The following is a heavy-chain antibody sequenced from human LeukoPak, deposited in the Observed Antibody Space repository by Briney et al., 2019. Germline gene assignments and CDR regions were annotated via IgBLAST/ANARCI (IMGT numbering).Heavy chain of an antibody. J-gene: IGHJ4*02. CDR1: GFTFSNYE. V-gene: IGHV3-48*03. CDR2: ISTSGRTT. CDR3: ARTRSSSSDFDY. D-gene: IGHD6-6*01. Sequence: PGGSLRLSCGVSGFTFSNYEMNWVRQVPGKGLEWVAYISTSGRTTYYADSVKGRFTISRDNAENSLYLQMNSLRAEDTAVYYCARTRSSSSDFDYWGQGTLVSVSS.